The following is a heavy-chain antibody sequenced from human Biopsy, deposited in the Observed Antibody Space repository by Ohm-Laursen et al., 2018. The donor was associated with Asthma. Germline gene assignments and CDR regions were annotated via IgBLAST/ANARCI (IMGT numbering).Heavy chain of an antibody. V-gene: IGHV1-69*13. CDR1: GGTFNTYV. CDR2: INSVFGTT. CDR3: ARKAGSCISRTCYSLDF. Sequence: SVKVSCKSLGGTFNTYVIGWVRQAHGQVLEWMGGINSVFGTTTYPQKFQDRVTITADDSTSTVYMELSSLRSEDTAVYYCARKAGSCISRTCYSLDFWGQGTLVTVSS. D-gene: IGHD2-2*01. J-gene: IGHJ4*02.